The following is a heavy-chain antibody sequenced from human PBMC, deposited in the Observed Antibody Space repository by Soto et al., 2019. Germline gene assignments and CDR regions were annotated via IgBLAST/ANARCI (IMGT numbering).Heavy chain of an antibody. Sequence: GGSLRLSCAASGFTFSSYWMSWVRQAPGKGLEWVANIKQDGSEKYYVDSVKGRFTISRDNAKNSLYLQMNSLRAEDTAVYYCARDGLPYDILTGYYVYYYYYGMDVWGQGTTVTVSS. CDR1: GFTFSSYW. CDR2: IKQDGSEK. V-gene: IGHV3-7*05. CDR3: ARDGLPYDILTGYYVYYYYYGMDV. D-gene: IGHD3-9*01. J-gene: IGHJ6*02.